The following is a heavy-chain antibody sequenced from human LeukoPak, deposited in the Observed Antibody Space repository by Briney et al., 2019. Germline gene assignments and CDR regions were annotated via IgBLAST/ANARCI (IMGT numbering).Heavy chain of an antibody. CDR1: GFIFSNYN. J-gene: IGHJ4*02. CDR2: ISSSGSTI. CDR3: ARGKLELRGYYFDY. Sequence: PGGSLRLSCAASGFIFSNYNMNWVRQAPGKGLEWVSYISSSGSTIYYADSVKGRFTISRDNAKNSLYLQMNSLRAEDTAVYYCARGKLELRGYYFDYWGQGTLVTVSS. D-gene: IGHD1-7*01. V-gene: IGHV3-48*04.